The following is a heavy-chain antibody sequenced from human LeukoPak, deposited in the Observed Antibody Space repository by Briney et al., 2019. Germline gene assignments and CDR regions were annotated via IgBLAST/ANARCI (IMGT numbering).Heavy chain of an antibody. CDR2: ISAYNGNT. J-gene: IGHJ3*02. CDR1: GYTFTSYD. V-gene: IGHV1-18*01. CDR3: AREDGEWELRAFDI. Sequence: ASVKVSCKASGYTFTSYDISWVRQAPGQGLEWMGWISAYNGNTNYAQKLQGRVTLTTDTSTSTVYMELSSLRSEDTAVYYCAREDGEWELRAFDIWGQGTMVTVSS. D-gene: IGHD1-26*01.